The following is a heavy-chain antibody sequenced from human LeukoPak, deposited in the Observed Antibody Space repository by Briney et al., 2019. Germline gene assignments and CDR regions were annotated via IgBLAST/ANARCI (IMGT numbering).Heavy chain of an antibody. J-gene: IGHJ5*02. CDR3: ARGLLGYCSGTSCLGWFDP. D-gene: IGHD2-2*01. V-gene: IGHV4-31*03. CDR1: GGSISSGGYY. Sequence: SETLSLTCTVSGGSISSGGYYWSWIRKHPGKGLEWIGYIYYSGSTYYSPSLKSRVTISVDTSKNQFSLKLSSVTAADTAVYYCARGLLGYCSGTSCLGWFDPWGQGTLVTVSS. CDR2: IYYSGST.